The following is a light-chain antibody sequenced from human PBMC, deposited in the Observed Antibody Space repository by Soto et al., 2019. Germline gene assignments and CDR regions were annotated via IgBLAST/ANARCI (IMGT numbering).Light chain of an antibody. CDR2: AAS. CDR3: QQSYSSPPP. Sequence: IQMTKSPSTVSASVGDRVTITCRASQILNNRLSWYQQKPGKAPNLLIFAASSLQSGVPSRFSGSRSGPDFTPTISSLQPEDFATYYCQQSYSSPPPFCQGTKVAIK. CDR1: QILNNR. V-gene: IGKV1-39*01. J-gene: IGKJ1*01.